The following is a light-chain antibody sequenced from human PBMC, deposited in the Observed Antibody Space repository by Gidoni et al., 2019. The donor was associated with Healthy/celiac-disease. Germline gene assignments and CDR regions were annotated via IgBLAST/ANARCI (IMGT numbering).Light chain of an antibody. CDR1: QEISNY. V-gene: IGKV1-33*01. CDR3: QQYDNLPGLT. CDR2: DAS. Sequence: DIQMTQSPSSLSASVGDRVTITCQASQEISNYLNWYQQKPGKSPKLLIYDASNLETVVPSRVSGSVSGTDFTFTISSLQPEAIASYYCQQYDNLPGLTFGGGTKVEIK. J-gene: IGKJ4*01.